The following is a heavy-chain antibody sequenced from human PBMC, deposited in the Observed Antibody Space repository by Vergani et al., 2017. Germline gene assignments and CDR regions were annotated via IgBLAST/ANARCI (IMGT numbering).Heavy chain of an antibody. V-gene: IGHV3-9*01. CDR2: ISWNSGSI. CDR1: GFTFDDYA. CDR3: AKDSGLTLNWNYGTFDY. J-gene: IGHJ4*02. D-gene: IGHD1-7*01. Sequence: EVQLVESGGGLVQPGRSLRLSCAASGFTFDDYAMHWVRQAPGKGLEWVSGISWNSGSIGYADSVKGRFTISRDNAKNSLYLQMNSLRAEDTALNYCAKDSGLTLNWNYGTFDYWGQGTLVTVSS.